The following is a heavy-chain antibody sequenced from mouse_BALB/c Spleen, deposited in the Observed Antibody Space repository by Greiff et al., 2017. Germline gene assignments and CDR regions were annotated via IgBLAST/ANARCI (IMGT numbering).Heavy chain of an antibody. V-gene: IGHV2-5-1*01. CDR2: IWRGGST. CDR3: AKTGAKLPYFYYAMDY. Sequence: QVQLQQSGPSLVQPSQSLSITCTVSGFSLTSYGVHWVRQSPGKGLEWLGVIWRGGSTDYNAAFMSRLSITKDNSKSQVFFKMNSLQADDTAIYYCAKTGAKLPYFYYAMDYWGQGTSVTVSS. D-gene: IGHD5-5*01. CDR1: GFSLTSYG. J-gene: IGHJ4*01.